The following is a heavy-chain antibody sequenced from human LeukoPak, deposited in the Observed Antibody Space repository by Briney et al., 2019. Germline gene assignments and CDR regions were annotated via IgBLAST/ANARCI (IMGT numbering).Heavy chain of an antibody. J-gene: IGHJ4*02. V-gene: IGHV1-2*06. CDR1: GYTFTGYY. D-gene: IGHD6-13*01. CDR3: ARDRSSSSWYSDFDY. CDR2: INPNSGGT. Sequence: ASVKVSCKASGYTFTGYYIHWVRQAPGQGLEWMGRINPNSGGTNYAQKFQGRVTMTRDTSISTAYMELSRLRSDDTAVYYCARDRSSSSWYSDFDYWGQGTLVTVSS.